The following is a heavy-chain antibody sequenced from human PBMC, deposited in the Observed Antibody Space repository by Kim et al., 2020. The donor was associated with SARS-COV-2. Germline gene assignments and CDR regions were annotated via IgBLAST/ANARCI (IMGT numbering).Heavy chain of an antibody. CDR1: GFTVSSDC. D-gene: IGHD3-10*01. V-gene: IGHV3-53*01. Sequence: GGSLRLSCAASGFTVSSDCMTWVRQAPGEGLEWVSVIYSGGTTYYADSVKGRSTISRDNSKNTLYLQMNSLRAEDTAVYYCARGGSGTYGMDVWGQGTTVTVSS. CDR2: IYSGGTT. CDR3: ARGGSGTYGMDV. J-gene: IGHJ6*02.